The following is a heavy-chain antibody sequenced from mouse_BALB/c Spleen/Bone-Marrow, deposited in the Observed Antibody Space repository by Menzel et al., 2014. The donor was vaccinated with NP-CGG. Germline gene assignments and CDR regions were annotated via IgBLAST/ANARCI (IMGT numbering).Heavy chain of an antibody. J-gene: IGHJ1*01. CDR3: ARKGTYWYFDV. D-gene: IGHD3-3*01. V-gene: IGHV2-6-7*01. CDR1: GFSLTGYG. CDR2: IWGDGST. Sequence: QVQLKDSGPGLVAPSQSLSITCTVSGFSLTGYGANWVRQPPGKGLEWLGMIWGDGSTDYNSVLKSRLSISKDDSKSQVFFKMNSLQTDDTARYCCARKGTYWYFDVWGAGTTVTVSS.